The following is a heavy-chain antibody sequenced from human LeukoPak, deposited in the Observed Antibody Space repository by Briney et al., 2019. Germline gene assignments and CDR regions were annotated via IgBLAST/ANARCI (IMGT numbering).Heavy chain of an antibody. J-gene: IGHJ4*02. Sequence: PGGSLRLSCAASGIIFSNYAMHWVRQAPGKGLEWVTFIRYDGSNKYYAESVKGRFTISRDNSKNTLYLQMNSLRAEDTAVYYCAKAIHSSSSGVVDYWGQGTLVTVSS. V-gene: IGHV3-30*02. D-gene: IGHD6-6*01. CDR1: GIIFSNYA. CDR3: AKAIHSSSSGVVDY. CDR2: IRYDGSNK.